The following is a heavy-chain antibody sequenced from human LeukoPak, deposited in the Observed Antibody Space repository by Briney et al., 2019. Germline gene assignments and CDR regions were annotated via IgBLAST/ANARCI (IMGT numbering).Heavy chain of an antibody. D-gene: IGHD4-23*01. CDR3: MGYGGNSF. Sequence: GGSLRLSCAASGFTFSSYWMHWVRQAPGKGLEWVSLIDNVGGTYYADSVKGRFTISREHSENTLYLQMNSLRAEDTALYYCMGYGGNSFWGQGTLVTVPS. CDR1: GFTFSSYW. CDR2: IDNVGGT. V-gene: IGHV3-66*01. J-gene: IGHJ4*02.